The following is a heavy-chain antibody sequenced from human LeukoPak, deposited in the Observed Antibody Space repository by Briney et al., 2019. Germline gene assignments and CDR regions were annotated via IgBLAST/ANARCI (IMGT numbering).Heavy chain of an antibody. CDR3: ARVAAADYFDY. D-gene: IGHD6-13*01. Sequence: ASVKVSCKASGYTFTSYGISWVRQAPGQGLEWMGWIDPYNGNTNYAQKLQGRVTMTTDTSTSTAYMELRSLRSDDTAVYYCARVAAADYFDYWGQGTLVTVSS. CDR1: GYTFTSYG. V-gene: IGHV1-18*01. J-gene: IGHJ4*02. CDR2: IDPYNGNT.